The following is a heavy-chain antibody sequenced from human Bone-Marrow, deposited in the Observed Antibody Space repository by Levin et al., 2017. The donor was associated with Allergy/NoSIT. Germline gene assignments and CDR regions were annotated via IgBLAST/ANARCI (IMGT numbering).Heavy chain of an antibody. V-gene: IGHV3-23*01. CDR2: INSAGGST. CDR3: AKDRGGGGALDL. CDR1: GFTFESYA. J-gene: IGHJ3*01. Sequence: PGESLKISCTASGFTFESYAMNWVRQVPGKGLKWVSTINSAGGSTQYTDSVRGRFTISRDNFKNILYLQLNNVRVEDTAIYYCAKDRGGGGALDLWGQGTLLTVSS. D-gene: IGHD3-10*01.